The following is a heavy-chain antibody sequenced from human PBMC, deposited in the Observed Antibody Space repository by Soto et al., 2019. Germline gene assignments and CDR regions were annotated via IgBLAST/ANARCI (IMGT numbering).Heavy chain of an antibody. Sequence: GSLRLSCAASGFTFSSYSMNWVRQAPGKGLEWVSSISSSSSYIYYADSVKGRFTISRDNAKNSLYLEMNSLSAEDTAVYYCARESEDLTSNFDYWGQGTLVTVSS. J-gene: IGHJ4*02. CDR1: GFTFSSYS. V-gene: IGHV3-21*01. CDR3: ARESEDLTSNFDY. CDR2: ISSSSSYI.